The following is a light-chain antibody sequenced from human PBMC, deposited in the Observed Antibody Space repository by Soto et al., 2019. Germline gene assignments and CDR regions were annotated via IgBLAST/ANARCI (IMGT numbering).Light chain of an antibody. CDR1: SGDVGSYDF. V-gene: IGLV2-23*02. CDR3: CSFAGTDTHWL. CDR2: DVA. J-gene: IGLJ3*02. Sequence: QSALTHPASVSGSPGQSITISCTGASGDVGSYDFVSWYQQHPGKAPKLMIYDVAKRPSGVSSRFSGSKSGNTASLTISGLQAEDEATYYCCSFAGTDTHWLFGGGTKLTVL.